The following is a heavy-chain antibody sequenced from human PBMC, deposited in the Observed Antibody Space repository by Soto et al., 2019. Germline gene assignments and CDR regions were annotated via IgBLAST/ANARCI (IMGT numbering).Heavy chain of an antibody. CDR2: IWYDGSNK. J-gene: IGHJ6*02. CDR1: GFTFRSYG. D-gene: IGHD6-19*01. CDR3: ARDLAVAGLGYYYYYYGMDV. V-gene: IGHV3-33*01. Sequence: GGSLRLSCAASGFTFRSYGIHWVRQAPGKGLEWVAVIWYDGSNKYYADSVKGRFTISRDNSKNTLYLQMNSLRAEDTAVYYCARDLAVAGLGYYYYYYGMDVWGQGTTVTVSS.